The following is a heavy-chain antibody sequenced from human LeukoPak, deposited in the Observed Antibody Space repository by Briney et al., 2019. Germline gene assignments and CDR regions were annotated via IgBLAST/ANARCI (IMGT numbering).Heavy chain of an antibody. CDR3: ARQSQYHPHFDY. V-gene: IGHV4-39*01. CDR1: GGSISSSSYY. D-gene: IGHD4-11*01. CDR2: IYYSGST. J-gene: IGHJ4*02. Sequence: LETLSLTCTVSGGSISSSSYYWGWIRQPPGKGLEWIGSIYYSGSTYYNPSPKSRATISVDTSKTQFSLKLSSVTAADTAVYYCARQSQYHPHFDYWGQGTLVTVSS.